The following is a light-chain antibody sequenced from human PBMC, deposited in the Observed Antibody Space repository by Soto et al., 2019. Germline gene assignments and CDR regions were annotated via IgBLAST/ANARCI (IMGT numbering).Light chain of an antibody. J-gene: IGKJ2*01. CDR3: QQYYITPYT. CDR2: WAS. CDR1: QSVLFSSNNKNY. Sequence: DIVMTQSPDSLAVSLGERATINCKSSQSVLFSSNNKNYLAWYHQKPGQPPKLLIYWASTRESGVPDRFSSSGSGTDFTLTISSLQAEDVAVYYCQQYYITPYTFGQGTKLEIK. V-gene: IGKV4-1*01.